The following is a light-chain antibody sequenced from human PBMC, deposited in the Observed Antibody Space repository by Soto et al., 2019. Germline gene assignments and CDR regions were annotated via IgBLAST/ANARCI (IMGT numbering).Light chain of an antibody. V-gene: IGKV1-6*01. Sequence: AIQMTQSPSSLSASVGDRVTITCRASQGIRHYLDCYQQKPGKAHKLLIYAASSLQSRVPSRISGSGSGTDFTLTISSLQPEDFATYYCLQDYNYPLTFGGGTKVEIK. CDR3: LQDYNYPLT. CDR2: AAS. CDR1: QGIRHY. J-gene: IGKJ4*01.